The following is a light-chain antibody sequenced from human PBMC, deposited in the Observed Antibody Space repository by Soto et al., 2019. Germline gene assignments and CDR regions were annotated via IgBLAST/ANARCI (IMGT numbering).Light chain of an antibody. Sequence: QSALTQPPSASGSPGQSVTISCTGTSSDVGGYNYVSWYQQHPGKAPKLMIYEVSKRPSGVPDRSSGSKSCNTASLTVSGLQAEDEADYYCSSYAGSNNYVFGTGTKLTVL. CDR2: EVS. J-gene: IGLJ1*01. V-gene: IGLV2-8*01. CDR3: SSYAGSNNYV. CDR1: SSDVGGYNY.